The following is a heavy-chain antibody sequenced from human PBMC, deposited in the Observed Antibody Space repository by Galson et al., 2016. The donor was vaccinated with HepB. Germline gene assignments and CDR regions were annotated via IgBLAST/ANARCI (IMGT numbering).Heavy chain of an antibody. CDR1: GGTFSSYA. D-gene: IGHD2-15*01. J-gene: IGHJ3*02. V-gene: IGHV1-69*01. CDR2: IIPIFGTA. CDR3: ARPGGDIVVVVAATYSDAFDI. Sequence: SCKASGGTFSSYAISWVRQAPGQGLEWMGGIIPIFGTANYAQKFQGRVTITADESTSTAYMELSSLRSEDTAVYYCARPGGDIVVVVAATYSDAFDIWGQGTIVTVSS.